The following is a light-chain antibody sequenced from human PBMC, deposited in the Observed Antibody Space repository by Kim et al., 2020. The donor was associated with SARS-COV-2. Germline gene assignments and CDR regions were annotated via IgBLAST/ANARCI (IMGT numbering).Light chain of an antibody. Sequence: STGGRATLSCRASQSVSSYLAWYQQKPGQAPRLLIYDASNRATGIPARFSGSGSGTDFTLTISSLEPEDFAVYYCQQRSNWPPITFGQGTRLEIK. CDR1: QSVSSY. J-gene: IGKJ5*01. V-gene: IGKV3-11*01. CDR3: QQRSNWPPIT. CDR2: DAS.